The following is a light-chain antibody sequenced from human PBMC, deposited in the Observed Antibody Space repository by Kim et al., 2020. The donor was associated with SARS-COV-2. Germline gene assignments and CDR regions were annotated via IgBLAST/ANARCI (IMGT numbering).Light chain of an antibody. CDR3: SAWDSSLSAWV. V-gene: IGLV10-54*01. CDR1: SNNVGNQG. J-gene: IGLJ3*02. CDR2: RNN. Sequence: QAGLTQPPSVSKGLRQTATLTCTGNSNNVGNQGTTWLQQHQGHPPKLLSYRNNNRPSGISERLSASRSGNTASLTITGLQPEDEADYYCSAWDSSLSAWVFGEGTQLTFL.